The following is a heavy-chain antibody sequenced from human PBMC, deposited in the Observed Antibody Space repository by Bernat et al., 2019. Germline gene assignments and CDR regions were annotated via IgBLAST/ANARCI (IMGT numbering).Heavy chain of an antibody. CDR1: GGSISSYY. D-gene: IGHD2-15*01. V-gene: IGHV4-59*01. J-gene: IGHJ4*02. CDR2: IYYSGST. Sequence: QVQLQESGPGLVKPSETLSLTCTVSGGSISSYYWSWIRQPPGKGLVWIGYIYYSGSTNYNPSLKSRVTISVDTSKNQFSLKLSSVTAADTAVYYCASARGYCSGGSCYPDGPYYFDYWGQGTLVTVSS. CDR3: ASARGYCSGGSCYPDGPYYFDY.